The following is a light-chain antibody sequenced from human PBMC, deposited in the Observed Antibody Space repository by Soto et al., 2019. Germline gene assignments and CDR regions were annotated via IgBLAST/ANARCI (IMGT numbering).Light chain of an antibody. CDR3: CSYAGSRTSWV. CDR2: EDS. V-gene: IGLV2-23*01. Sequence: QSALTQPASVSGSPGQSITISCTGTSSDAGNYNFVSWYQQHPGKAPKVIIYEDSTRRSGVSNRISGSKSGNTASLTISGLQAEDEADYYCCSYAGSRTSWVFGGGTTLTVL. J-gene: IGLJ3*02. CDR1: SSDAGNYNF.